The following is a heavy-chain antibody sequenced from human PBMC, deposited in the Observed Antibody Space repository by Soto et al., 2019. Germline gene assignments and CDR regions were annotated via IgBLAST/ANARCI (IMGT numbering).Heavy chain of an antibody. CDR1: GGSISSGGYY. CDR2: IYYSGST. J-gene: IGHJ1*01. CDR3: ARDQGYCSGGSCRTVYFQH. D-gene: IGHD2-15*01. V-gene: IGHV4-31*03. Sequence: QVQLQESGPGLVKPSQTLSLTCTVSGGSISSGGYYWSWIRQHPGKGLEGIGYIYYSGSTYYNPYLKSRVTISVDTSKNQFSLKLSSVTAADTAVYYCARDQGYCSGGSCRTVYFQHWGQGTLVTVSS.